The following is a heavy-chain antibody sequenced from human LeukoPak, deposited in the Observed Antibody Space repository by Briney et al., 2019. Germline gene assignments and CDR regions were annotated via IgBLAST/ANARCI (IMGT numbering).Heavy chain of an antibody. CDR2: INSDGSST. Sequence: GGSLRLSCAASGFTFSSYWMHCVRQAPGKGLVWVSRINSDGSSTSYADSVKGRFTISRDNAKNTLYLQMNSLRAEDTAVYYCARGGPYSSSPFDYWGQGTLVTVSS. D-gene: IGHD6-13*01. CDR3: ARGGPYSSSPFDY. V-gene: IGHV3-74*01. J-gene: IGHJ4*02. CDR1: GFTFSSYW.